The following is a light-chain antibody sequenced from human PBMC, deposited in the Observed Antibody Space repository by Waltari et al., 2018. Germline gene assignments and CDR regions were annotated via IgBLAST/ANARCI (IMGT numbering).Light chain of an antibody. CDR3: CSYTSGTTRYV. CDR1: STDVGGYNR. V-gene: IGLV2-14*01. Sequence: QSALTQPASVSGSPGQSITISCPGTSTDVGGYNRVLWYQQYPGKAPKLMIYEVNNRPSGVSNRFSGSKSGNTASLTISGLQAEDEADYYCCSYTSGTTRYVFGTGTGVTV. CDR2: EVN. J-gene: IGLJ1*01.